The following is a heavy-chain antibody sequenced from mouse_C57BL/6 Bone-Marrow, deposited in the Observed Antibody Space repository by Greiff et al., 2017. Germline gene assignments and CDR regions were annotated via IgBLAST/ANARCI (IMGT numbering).Heavy chain of an antibody. CDR1: GFTFSSYA. V-gene: IGHV5-4*01. Sequence: DVHLVESGGGLVKPGGSLKLSCAASGFTFSSYAMSWVRQTPEKRLEWVATISDGGSYTYYPDNVKGRFTISRDNAKNNLYLQMSHLKSEETAMYYCARDRITTVVALHYWYFDVWGTGTTVTVSS. CDR2: ISDGGSYT. D-gene: IGHD1-1*01. J-gene: IGHJ1*03. CDR3: ARDRITTVVALHYWYFDV.